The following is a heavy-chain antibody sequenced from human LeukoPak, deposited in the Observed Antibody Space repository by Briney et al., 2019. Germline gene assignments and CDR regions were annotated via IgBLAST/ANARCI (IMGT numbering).Heavy chain of an antibody. CDR2: ISHTGRTI. CDR3: AREALGSSSLDAFDI. CDR1: GSTFSDYY. D-gene: IGHD6-19*01. J-gene: IGHJ3*02. Sequence: GGSLRLSCSASGSTFSDYYMSWIRQAPGKGLEWVSSISHTGRTIYYADSVEGRFTISRDNAKNSLYLQMNSLRDEDTAVYYCAREALGSSSLDAFDIWGQGTMVTVSS. V-gene: IGHV3-11*04.